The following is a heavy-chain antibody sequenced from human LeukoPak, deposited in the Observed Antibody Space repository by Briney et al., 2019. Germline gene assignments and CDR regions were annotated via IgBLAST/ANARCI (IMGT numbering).Heavy chain of an antibody. Sequence: ASVKVSCKASGYTFTGYYMHWVRQAPGQGLEWMGWINPNSGGTNYAQKFQGRVTMTRDTSISTAYMELSRLRSDDTAVYYCAGDPEWELLPFDYWGQGTLVTVSS. D-gene: IGHD1-26*01. CDR3: AGDPEWELLPFDY. J-gene: IGHJ4*02. V-gene: IGHV1-2*02. CDR1: GYTFTGYY. CDR2: INPNSGGT.